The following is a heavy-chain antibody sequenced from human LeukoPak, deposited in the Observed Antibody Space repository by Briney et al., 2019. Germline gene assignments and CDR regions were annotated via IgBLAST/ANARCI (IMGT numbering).Heavy chain of an antibody. Sequence: GGSLRLSCAASGFTFSSYAMSWVRQAPGKGLAWVSAISGSGGSTDYADSVKGRFTISRDNSKNTLYLQMNSLRAEDTAVYYCAKDANRGVVVIANWFDPWGQGTLVTVSS. V-gene: IGHV3-23*01. CDR1: GFTFSSYA. CDR3: AKDANRGVVVIANWFDP. D-gene: IGHD2-21*01. J-gene: IGHJ5*02. CDR2: ISGSGGST.